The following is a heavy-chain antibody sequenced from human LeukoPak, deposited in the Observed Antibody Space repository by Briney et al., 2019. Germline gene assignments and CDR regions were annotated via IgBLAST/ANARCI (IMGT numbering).Heavy chain of an antibody. D-gene: IGHD2-2*01. CDR1: RFTFSTYT. V-gene: IGHV3-23*01. CDR3: AKGESDIVLLPGADAFDT. Sequence: GGSLRLTCAASRFTFSTYTRTWVRQAPGKGLEWVSGISGPGGLTDYADSVKGRFTISRDNSKNTLFLQMNSLRAEDTATYYCAKGESDIVLLPGADAFDTWGQGTIVIVSS. J-gene: IGHJ3*02. CDR2: ISGPGGLT.